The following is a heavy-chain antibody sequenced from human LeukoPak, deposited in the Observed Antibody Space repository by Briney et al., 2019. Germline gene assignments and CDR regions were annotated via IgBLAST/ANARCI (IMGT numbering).Heavy chain of an antibody. V-gene: IGHV5-51*01. CDR2: IYPGDSDI. D-gene: IGHD2-2*01. Sequence: GESLKIPCKGSGYSFTTYWIGWVRQMPGKGLEWVGIIYPGDSDIRYSPSFQGQVTMSVDKSISTAYLQWTSLKASDTAMYYCARRQGCSSTSCPPDYWGQGTLVTVSS. J-gene: IGHJ4*02. CDR1: GYSFTTYW. CDR3: ARRQGCSSTSCPPDY.